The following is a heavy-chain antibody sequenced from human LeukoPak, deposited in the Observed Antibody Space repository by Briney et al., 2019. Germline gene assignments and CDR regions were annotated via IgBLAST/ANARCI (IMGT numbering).Heavy chain of an antibody. CDR3: AREGYSYGRFFDY. D-gene: IGHD5-18*01. CDR2: INPSGGNT. Sequence: ASVKVSCKASGYTFTSYHMHWVRQAPGQGLEWMGIINPSGGNTSYAQKFQGRVTMTRDTSTSTVYMELSSLRSEDTAVYYCAREGYSYGRFFDYWGQGTLVTVSS. CDR1: GYTFTSYH. J-gene: IGHJ4*02. V-gene: IGHV1-46*01.